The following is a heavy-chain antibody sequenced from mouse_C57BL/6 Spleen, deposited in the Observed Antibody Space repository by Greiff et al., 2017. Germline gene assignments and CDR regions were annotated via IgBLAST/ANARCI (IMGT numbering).Heavy chain of an antibody. CDR3: ARDDGYVDFDY. CDR1: GYNFTSYW. D-gene: IGHD2-3*01. CDR2: IYPGSGST. Sequence: QVQLQQPGAELVKPGASVKMSCKASGYNFTSYWITWVKQRPGQGLEWIGDIYPGSGSTNYNEKFKSKATLTVDSSSSTAYMQLSSLTSEDSAVYYGARDDGYVDFDYWGQGTTLTVSS. J-gene: IGHJ2*01. V-gene: IGHV1-55*01.